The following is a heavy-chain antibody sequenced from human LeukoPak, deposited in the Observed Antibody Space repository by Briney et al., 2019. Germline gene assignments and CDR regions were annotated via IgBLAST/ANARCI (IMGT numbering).Heavy chain of an antibody. CDR2: ISWNSGSI. D-gene: IGHD5-12*01. V-gene: IGHV3-9*01. J-gene: IGHJ4*02. CDR1: GSTFDDYA. CDR3: AKDSSGGYGTDFDY. Sequence: GGSLRLSCAASGSTFDDYAMHWVWQAPGKGLEWVSGISWNSGSIGYADSVKGRFTISRDNAKNSLYLQMNSLRAEDTALYYCAKDSSGGYGTDFDYWGQGTLVTVSS.